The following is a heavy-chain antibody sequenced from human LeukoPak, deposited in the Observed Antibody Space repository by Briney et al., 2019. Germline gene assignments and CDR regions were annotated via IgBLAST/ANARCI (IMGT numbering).Heavy chain of an antibody. CDR3: ARGYCSGGSCYSRLNWFDP. CDR1: GGSISSYY. J-gene: IGHJ5*02. D-gene: IGHD2-15*01. V-gene: IGHV4-59*01. Sequence: SETLSLTCTVSGGSISSYYWSWIRQPPGKGLEWIGYIYYSGSTNYNPSLKSRVTISVDTSKNQFSLKLSSVTAADTAVYYCARGYCSGGSCYSRLNWFDPWGQGTLDTVSS. CDR2: IYYSGST.